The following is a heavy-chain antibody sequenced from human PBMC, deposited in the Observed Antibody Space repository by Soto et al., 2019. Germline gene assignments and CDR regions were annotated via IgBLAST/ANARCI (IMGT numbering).Heavy chain of an antibody. CDR1: GFTFSSYG. V-gene: IGHV3-30-3*01. CDR3: ASDRYISCWMVYDYYYGVDV. J-gene: IGHJ6*02. CDR2: ISYDGSNK. Sequence: PGGSLRLSCAASGFTFSSYGVHWVRQAPGKGLEWVAVISYDGSNKHYADSVKGRFTISRDNSKTTLYLQMNSLRAEDTAVYYCASDRYISCWMVYDYYYGVDVWGQGTTVTGSS. D-gene: IGHD6-19*01.